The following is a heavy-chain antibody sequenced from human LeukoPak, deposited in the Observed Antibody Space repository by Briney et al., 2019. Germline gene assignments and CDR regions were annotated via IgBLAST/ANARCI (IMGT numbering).Heavy chain of an antibody. D-gene: IGHD6-19*01. J-gene: IGHJ1*01. CDR2: ISSSSSTT. CDR1: GFTFSSYS. Sequence: GGSLRLSCAASGFTFSSYSMNWVRQAPGKGLEWVSYISSSSSTTYYADSVKGRFTISRDNAKNSLYLQMNSLRAEDTAVYYCARDHEQWLVYPEYFQRWGQGTLVTVSS. V-gene: IGHV3-48*01. CDR3: ARDHEQWLVYPEYFQR.